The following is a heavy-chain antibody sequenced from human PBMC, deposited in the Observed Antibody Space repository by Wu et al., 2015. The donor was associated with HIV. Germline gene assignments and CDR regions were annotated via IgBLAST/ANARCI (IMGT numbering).Heavy chain of an antibody. D-gene: IGHD3-3*01. CDR1: GGSISSYY. V-gene: IGHV4-4*07. CDR2: IYTSGST. CDR3: ARDMWSGYSDAFDI. Sequence: QVQLQESGPGLVKPSESLSLTCTVSGGSISSYYWSWIRQPAGKGLEWIGRIYTSGSTNYNPSLKSRVTMSVDTSKNQFSLKLSSVTAADTAVYYCARDMWSGYSDAFDIWGQGTMVTVSS. J-gene: IGHJ3*02.